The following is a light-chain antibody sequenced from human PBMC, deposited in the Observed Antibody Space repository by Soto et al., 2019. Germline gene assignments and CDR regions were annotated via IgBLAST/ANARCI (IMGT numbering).Light chain of an antibody. CDR1: KLGEKF. CDR3: QTWDNRTVV. V-gene: IGLV3-1*01. J-gene: IGLJ2*01. CDR2: EDK. Sequence: SYELTQPPSVSVSPGQTARITCSGDKLGEKFACWYQQKPGQSPVVVIYEDKKRPSAIPERFSGSNSGNTATLTISGTEAMDEADYYCQTWDNRTVVFGGGTKLTVL.